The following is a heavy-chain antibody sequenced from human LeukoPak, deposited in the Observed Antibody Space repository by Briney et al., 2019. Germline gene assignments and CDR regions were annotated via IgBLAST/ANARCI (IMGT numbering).Heavy chain of an antibody. J-gene: IGHJ4*02. CDR3: AASVVTATFDY. CDR2: IFVVSGNT. D-gene: IGHD2-21*02. CDR1: GFTFTRSA. V-gene: IGHV1-58*01. Sequence: ASVRVSCKASGFTFTRSAVQWVRQARGQHGEWIGWIFVVSGNTNYAQKFQERATITREMSTRTAYMELSSLRSADTAVYYCAASVVTATFDYWGQGTLVTVSS.